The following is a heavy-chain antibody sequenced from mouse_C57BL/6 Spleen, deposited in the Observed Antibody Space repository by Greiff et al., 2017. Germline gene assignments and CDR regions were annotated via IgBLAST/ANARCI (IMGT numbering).Heavy chain of an antibody. V-gene: IGHV1-19*01. CDR2: INPYNGGT. Sequence: EVQLQQSGPVLVKPGASVKMSCKASGYTFTDYYMNWVKQSHGKSLEWIGVINPYNGGTSYNQKFKGKATLTVDKSSSTAYMELNSLTSEDSAVYYCASAITTVVAPDYWGQGTTLTVSS. CDR1: GYTFTDYY. J-gene: IGHJ2*01. D-gene: IGHD1-1*01. CDR3: ASAITTVVAPDY.